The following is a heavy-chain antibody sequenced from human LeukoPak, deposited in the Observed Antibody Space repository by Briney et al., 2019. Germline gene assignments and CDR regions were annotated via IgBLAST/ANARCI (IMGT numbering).Heavy chain of an antibody. CDR1: GGSISSYY. CDR3: ARESDYGGNPYYYGMDV. V-gene: IGHV4-59*01. D-gene: IGHD4-23*01. Sequence: SETLSLTCTVSGGSISSYYWSWIRQPPGKGLEWIGYIYYSGSTNYNPSLKSRVTISVDTSKNQFSLKLSSVTAADTAVCYCARESDYGGNPYYYGMDVWGQGTTVTVSS. J-gene: IGHJ6*02. CDR2: IYYSGST.